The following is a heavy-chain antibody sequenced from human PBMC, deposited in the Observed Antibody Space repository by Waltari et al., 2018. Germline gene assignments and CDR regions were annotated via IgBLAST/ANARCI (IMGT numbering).Heavy chain of an antibody. CDR1: GGCFTTYY. V-gene: IGHV4-34*02. D-gene: IGHD5-12*01. CDR2: IRHGGSA. CDR3: ARHGGYAQDL. Sequence: QVQLQQWGAGLVKPSETLSLTCAFYGGCFTTYYWSWIRQSPGKGLEWVGQIRHGGSAHYNPSLKSRVTMSRDTSKNQLSLKMTSVTAADTAVYYCARHGGYAQDLWGRGTLVTVSS. J-gene: IGHJ2*01.